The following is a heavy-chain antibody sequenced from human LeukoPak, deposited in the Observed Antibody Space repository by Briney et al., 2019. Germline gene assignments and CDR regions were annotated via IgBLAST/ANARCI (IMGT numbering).Heavy chain of an antibody. J-gene: IGHJ5*02. Sequence: SETLSLTCTVSGGSISSYYWSWIRQPPGKGLEWIGYIYYSGSTNYNPSLKSRVTISVDSSKNQFSLKLSSVTAADTAVYYCARTSSGPRPINWFDPWGQGTLVTVSS. CDR3: ARTSSGPRPINWFDP. V-gene: IGHV4-59*12. CDR2: IYYSGST. D-gene: IGHD3-22*01. CDR1: GGSISSYY.